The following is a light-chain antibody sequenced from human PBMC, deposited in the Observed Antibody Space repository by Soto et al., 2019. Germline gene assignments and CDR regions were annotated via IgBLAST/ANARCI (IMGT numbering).Light chain of an antibody. J-gene: IGKJ1*01. Sequence: EIVMTQSPATLSVSPGERVTLSCRASQSVNSNLAWYQQKPGQAPRLLIYRASTRATGFPARFSGSGSGTDFTLTISGLQSEEFAVYYCQQYNDWPRTFGQGTKVDIK. CDR2: RAS. CDR3: QQYNDWPRT. CDR1: QSVNSN. V-gene: IGKV3-15*01.